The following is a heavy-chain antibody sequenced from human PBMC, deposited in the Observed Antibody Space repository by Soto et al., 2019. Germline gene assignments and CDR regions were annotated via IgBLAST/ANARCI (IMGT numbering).Heavy chain of an antibody. CDR3: VKDSESSGYLTHLDY. Sequence: EVQLAESGGALVQPGRSLRLSCVASGFTFDDYAIHWVRQTPGKGLAWVSGLTWNGEVIGYADSVKGRFTISRDNAKNSLYLEMNSLRPEDTALYYCVKDSESSGYLTHLDYWGQGTLVTVSS. V-gene: IGHV3-9*01. D-gene: IGHD3-22*01. J-gene: IGHJ4*02. CDR2: LTWNGEVI. CDR1: GFTFDDYA.